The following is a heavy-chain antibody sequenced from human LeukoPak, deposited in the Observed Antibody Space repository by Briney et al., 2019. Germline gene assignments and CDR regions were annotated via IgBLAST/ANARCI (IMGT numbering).Heavy chain of an antibody. V-gene: IGHV1-18*01. CDR2: ISAYNDNT. CDR1: GYTFTSYG. Sequence: AASVKVSCKASGYTFTSYGISWVRQAPGQGLEWMGWISAYNDNTNYAQKLQGRVTMTTDTATSTAYMELRSLRSDDTAVYYCARVHYDILTGYSYFDYWGQGTLVTVSS. D-gene: IGHD3-9*01. CDR3: ARVHYDILTGYSYFDY. J-gene: IGHJ4*02.